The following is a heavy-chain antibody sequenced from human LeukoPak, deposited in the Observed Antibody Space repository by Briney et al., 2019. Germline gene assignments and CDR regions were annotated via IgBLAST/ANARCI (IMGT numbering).Heavy chain of an antibody. J-gene: IGHJ4*02. D-gene: IGHD3-10*01. CDR2: ISGSGGST. CDR1: GGSVSSGNYY. V-gene: IGHV3-23*01. Sequence: ETLSLTCTVSGGSVSSGNYYWSWIRQPPGKGLEWVSAISGSGGSTYYADSVKGRFTISRDNSKNTLYLQMNSLRAEDTAVYYCARDLSNSYGSGSFSFGYWGQGTLVTVSS. CDR3: ARDLSNSYGSGSFSFGY.